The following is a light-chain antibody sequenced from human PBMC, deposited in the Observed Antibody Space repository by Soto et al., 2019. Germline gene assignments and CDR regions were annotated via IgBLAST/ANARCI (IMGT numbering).Light chain of an antibody. CDR3: QQYGSSPGYT. CDR1: QSVSRSS. CDR2: GAS. V-gene: IGKV3-20*01. Sequence: ENGLRQSPGTMSLSPGERDTLSCRASQSVSRSSLAWYQQKPGQAPRLLIYGASSRATGIPDRFSGSGSGTDFTLTISRLEPEDFAVYYCQQYGSSPGYTFGQGTKLEIK. J-gene: IGKJ2*01.